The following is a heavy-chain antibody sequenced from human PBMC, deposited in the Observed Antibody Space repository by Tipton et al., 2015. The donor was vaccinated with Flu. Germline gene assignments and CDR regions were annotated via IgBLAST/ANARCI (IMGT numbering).Heavy chain of an antibody. D-gene: IGHD3-9*01. CDR1: GDSISRGSY. CDR2: IYHTGET. V-gene: IGHV4-38-2*02. CDR3: ARGVLTGYHHYFDY. Sequence: TLSLTCTVSGDSISRGSYWGWIRLPPGKGLEWIGNIYHTGETYYNPSLKSRVTISVDTSKNQFSLKMNSVTAADTAVYYCARGVLTGYHHYFDYWGQGTLVTVSS. J-gene: IGHJ4*02.